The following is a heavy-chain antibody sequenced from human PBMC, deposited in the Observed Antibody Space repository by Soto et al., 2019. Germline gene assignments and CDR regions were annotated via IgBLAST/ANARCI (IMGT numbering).Heavy chain of an antibody. Sequence: SETLSLTCTVSGGSISSSSYYWGWIRQPPGKGLEWIVSIYYSGSTYYNPSFKSRVTISVDTSKNHFSLKLSSVTAADTAVYYCARQRGDSRGYSYGPGRGDWFDPWGQGTLVTVSS. CDR2: IYYSGST. V-gene: IGHV4-39*01. CDR3: ARQRGDSRGYSYGPGRGDWFDP. J-gene: IGHJ5*02. CDR1: GGSISSSSYY. D-gene: IGHD5-18*01.